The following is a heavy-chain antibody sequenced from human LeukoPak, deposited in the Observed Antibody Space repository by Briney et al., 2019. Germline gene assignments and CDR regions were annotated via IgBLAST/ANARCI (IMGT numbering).Heavy chain of an antibody. D-gene: IGHD6-13*01. J-gene: IGHJ4*02. V-gene: IGHV3-53*01. CDR1: GFTVSNNY. Sequence: PGGSLRLSCAASGFTVSNNYMSWVRQAPGKGLEWVSVIYSGGSTYFADSVKGRFTISRDNSKNTLYLQMNSLRAEDTAVYYCAKGGSSSWHGFDYWGQGTLVTVSS. CDR3: AKGGSSSWHGFDY. CDR2: IYSGGST.